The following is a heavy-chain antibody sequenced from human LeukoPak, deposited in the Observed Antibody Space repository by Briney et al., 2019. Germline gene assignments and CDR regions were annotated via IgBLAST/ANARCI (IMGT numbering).Heavy chain of an antibody. CDR3: ARGGNYWPQWWFDP. CDR1: GGSISSYY. J-gene: IGHJ5*02. V-gene: IGHV4-59*01. D-gene: IGHD1-26*01. Sequence: SETLSLTCTVSGGSISSYYWSWIRHPPGKGLEWIGYIYYTGSTSYNPSLKSRVTMSLDASKNQFSLELNSVTPADTAVYYCARGGNYWPQWWFDPWGRGTLVSVSS. CDR2: IYYTGST.